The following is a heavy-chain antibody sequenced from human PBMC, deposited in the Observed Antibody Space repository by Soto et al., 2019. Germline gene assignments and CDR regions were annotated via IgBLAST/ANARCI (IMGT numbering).Heavy chain of an antibody. J-gene: IGHJ3*02. V-gene: IGHV1-8*01. CDR3: ARVAWIQLGLFAFDI. CDR2: MNPNRGNT. CDR1: GYTFTSYD. D-gene: IGHD5-18*01. Sequence: ASVKVSCKASGYTFTSYDINWVRQATGQGLEWMGWMNPNRGNTSYAQKFQGRVTMTRNTSIRTAYMALSSLRSEGTAVYYCARVAWIQLGLFAFDIWGQGTMVTVSS.